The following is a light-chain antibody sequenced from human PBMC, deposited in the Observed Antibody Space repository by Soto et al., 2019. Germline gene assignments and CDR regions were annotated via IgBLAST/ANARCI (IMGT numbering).Light chain of an antibody. CDR2: AAS. CDR3: LQKYFFPFT. V-gene: IGKV1-6*01. J-gene: IGKJ3*01. Sequence: QRSPYHSYLSASVGDRVTITCRASQGIRNDLDWFQQKPGKAPKLLIYAASNLQSGVPARFSGSGSGTDFTLTISSLQPEDFATYYCLQKYFFPFTFGPGTKVDIK. CDR1: QGIRND.